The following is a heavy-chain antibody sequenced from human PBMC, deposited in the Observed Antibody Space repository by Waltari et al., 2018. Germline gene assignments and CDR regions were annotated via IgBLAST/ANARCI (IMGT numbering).Heavy chain of an antibody. V-gene: IGHV3-30*04. J-gene: IGHJ3*02. Sequence: LVESGGGVVQPGRSLRLSCAASGFTFSTYSMHSVRQTPNKGWEWVAVMSYDGSTKNYADSVKGRFSIPRDNSQNMLYLQLRSLRPEDTALYYCVRQQWGSDIHDAFDIWGQGTTVTVSS. CDR1: GFTFSTYS. CDR2: MSYDGSTK. CDR3: VRQQWGSDIHDAFDI. D-gene: IGHD1-26*01.